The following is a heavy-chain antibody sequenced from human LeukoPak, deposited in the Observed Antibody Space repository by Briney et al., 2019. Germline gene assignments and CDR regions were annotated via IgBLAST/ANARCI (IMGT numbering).Heavy chain of an antibody. CDR1: GFTFSSYW. CDR3: AKDKDSSSWLFDY. V-gene: IGHV3-74*01. J-gene: IGHJ4*02. D-gene: IGHD6-13*01. Sequence: GSLRLSCAASGFTFSSYWMHWVRQAPGKGLVWVSRINTDGSSTSYADSVKGRFTISRDNSKNSLYLQMNSLRTEDTALYYCAKDKDSSSWLFDYWGQGTLVTVSS. CDR2: INTDGSST.